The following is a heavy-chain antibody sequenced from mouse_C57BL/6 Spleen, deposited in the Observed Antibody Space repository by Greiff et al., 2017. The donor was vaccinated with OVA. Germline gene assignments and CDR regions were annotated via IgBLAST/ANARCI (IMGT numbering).Heavy chain of an antibody. V-gene: IGHV1-52*01. CDR3: ARRGYYDYDGIYFDY. Sequence: QVQLQQPGAELVRPGSSVKLSCKASGYTFTSYWMHWVKQRPIQGLEWIGNIDPSDSETHYNQKFKDKATLTVDKSSSTACMQLSSLTSEDSAVYYCARRGYYDYDGIYFDYWGQGTTLTVSS. CDR2: IDPSDSET. CDR1: GYTFTSYW. D-gene: IGHD2-4*01. J-gene: IGHJ2*01.